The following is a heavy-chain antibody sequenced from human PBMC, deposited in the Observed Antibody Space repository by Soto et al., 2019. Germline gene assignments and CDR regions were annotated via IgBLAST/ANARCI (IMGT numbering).Heavy chain of an antibody. CDR3: ARVGGGYCSGGSGYSLVSWFDP. Sequence: QVQLVQSGAEVKKPGASVKVSCKASGYTFTSYGISWVRQAPGQGLEWMGWISAYNGNTNYAQKLQGRVTMTTYTSTSTAYMELRSLRSDDTAVYYCARVGGGYCSGGSGYSLVSWFDPWGQGTLVTVSS. V-gene: IGHV1-18*01. CDR2: ISAYNGNT. J-gene: IGHJ5*02. CDR1: GYTFTSYG. D-gene: IGHD2-15*01.